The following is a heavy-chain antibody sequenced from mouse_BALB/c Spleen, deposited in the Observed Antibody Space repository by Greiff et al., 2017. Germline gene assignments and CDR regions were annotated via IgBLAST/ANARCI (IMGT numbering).Heavy chain of an antibody. Sequence: VQLKQSGAELVKPGASVKLSCTASGFNIKDTYMHWVKQRPEQGLEWIGRIDPANGNTKYDPKFQGKATITADTSSNTAYLQLSSLTSEDTAVYYCARGALRSYAMDYWGKEPQSPSPQ. CDR3: ARGALRSYAMDY. V-gene: IGHV14-3*02. D-gene: IGHD1-1*01. CDR1: GFNIKDTY. CDR2: IDPANGNT. J-gene: IGHJ4*01.